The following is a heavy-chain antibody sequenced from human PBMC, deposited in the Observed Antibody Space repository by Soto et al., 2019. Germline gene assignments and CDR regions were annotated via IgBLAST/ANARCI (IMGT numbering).Heavy chain of an antibody. CDR2: ISHDGSNQ. Sequence: LRLSCAASGFTFSTYGMHWVRQAPATGLEWVAFISHDGSNQYYADSMKGRFTISRDNSKNTLYLQMNSLRPDDTAVYYCATDANEYLWEYYFDFWGQGTLVTVSS. J-gene: IGHJ4*02. CDR1: GFTFSTYG. V-gene: IGHV3-30*03. CDR3: ATDANEYLWEYYFDF. D-gene: IGHD3-16*01.